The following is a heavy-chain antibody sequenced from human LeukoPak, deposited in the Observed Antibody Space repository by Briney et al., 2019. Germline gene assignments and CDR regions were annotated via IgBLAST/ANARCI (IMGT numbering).Heavy chain of an antibody. J-gene: IGHJ3*02. CDR3: ARDRTGDAFDI. CDR1: GGPFNSYA. CDR2: IIPIFGTA. V-gene: IGHV1-69*05. Sequence: SVKVSCKASGGPFNSYAISWGRPAPGQGLGWMGRIIPIFGTANYAQKFQGRVTITTDESTSTAYMELSSLRSEDTAVYYCARDRTGDAFDIWGQGTMVTVSS.